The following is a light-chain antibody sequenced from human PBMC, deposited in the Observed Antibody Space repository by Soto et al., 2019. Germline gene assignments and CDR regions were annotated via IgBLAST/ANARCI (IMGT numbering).Light chain of an antibody. Sequence: QSALTQPPSASGSPGQSVTISCSGTSSDVGGYDYVSWYQQHPAKAPKLIIYEVTKRPSGIPDRFSGSKSGNTASLTISGLQAEDEADYYCCSYAGTYSYVFGTGTKLTVL. J-gene: IGLJ1*01. CDR1: SSDVGGYDY. CDR2: EVT. CDR3: CSYAGTYSYV. V-gene: IGLV2-8*01.